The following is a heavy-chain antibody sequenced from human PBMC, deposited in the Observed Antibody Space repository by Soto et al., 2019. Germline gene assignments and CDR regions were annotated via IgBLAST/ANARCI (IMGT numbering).Heavy chain of an antibody. CDR2: VSGYNGDT. J-gene: IGHJ6*02. Sequence: ASVKVSCKASGYTFSGYGIGWVRQAPGQGLEWMGWVSGYNGDTKYAQKVQGRVTMTIDTSTYTAYMELRSLTSDDTAIYYCAKNGQPPYYYYGMDVWGQGTTVTVS. V-gene: IGHV1-18*01. CDR1: GYTFSGYG. D-gene: IGHD2-8*01. CDR3: AKNGQPPYYYYGMDV.